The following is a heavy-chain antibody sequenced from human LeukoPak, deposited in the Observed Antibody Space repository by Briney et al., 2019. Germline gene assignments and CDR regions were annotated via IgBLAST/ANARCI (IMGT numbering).Heavy chain of an antibody. CDR1: GFTFSDYY. V-gene: IGHV3-11*01. Sequence: GGSLRLSCAASGFTFSDYYMSWIRQAPGKGLEWVSYISTSGSTIYYADSVKGRFTISRDNAKNSLYLQMNSLRAEDTAVYYCARESYSGSFLDFWGQGTLVTVSS. CDR3: ARESYSGSFLDF. J-gene: IGHJ4*02. D-gene: IGHD1-26*01. CDR2: ISTSGSTI.